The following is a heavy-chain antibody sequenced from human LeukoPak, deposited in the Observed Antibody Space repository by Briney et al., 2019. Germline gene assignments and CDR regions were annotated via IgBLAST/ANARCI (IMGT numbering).Heavy chain of an antibody. CDR2: INPNSGGT. CDR3: ARAKGDYCSGGSCQYADAFDI. CDR1: GYTFTGYY. J-gene: IGHJ3*02. Sequence: VASVKVSCKASGYTFTGYYMHWVRQAPGQGLEWMGWINPNSGGTNYAQKFQGWVTMTRDTSISTAYMELSRLRSDDTAVYYCARAKGDYCSGGSCQYADAFDIWGQGTMVTVSS. V-gene: IGHV1-2*04. D-gene: IGHD2-15*01.